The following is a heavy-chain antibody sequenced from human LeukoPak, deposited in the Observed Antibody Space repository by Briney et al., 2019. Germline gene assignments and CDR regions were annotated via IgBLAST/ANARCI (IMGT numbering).Heavy chain of an antibody. V-gene: IGHV3-20*04. CDR2: INWSGGST. J-gene: IGHJ4*02. CDR3: ARVPITSPFYFDY. Sequence: GGSLRLSCTASGFAFDEHGMSWVRQVPGKGLEWVSGINWSGGSTGYADPLRGRFTISRDNAKNSLYLQMDSLRAEDTALYYCARVPITSPFYFDYWGQGTLVTVSS. CDR1: GFAFDEHG. D-gene: IGHD2-2*01.